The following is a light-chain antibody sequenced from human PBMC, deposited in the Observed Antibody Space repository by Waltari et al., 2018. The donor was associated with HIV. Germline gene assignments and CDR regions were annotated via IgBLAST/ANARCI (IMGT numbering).Light chain of an antibody. CDR1: QSISSK. V-gene: IGKV3-15*01. J-gene: IGKJ1*01. CDR2: GPS. Sequence: EIVMTQSTATLSVSPGERATLSCRASQSISSKLAWYQQKPGQAPRLLIYGPSTRATGIPARFSGSGPGTEFTLTISSLQSEDFAIYYCQQYQNWPWTFGQGTKVEIK. CDR3: QQYQNWPWT.